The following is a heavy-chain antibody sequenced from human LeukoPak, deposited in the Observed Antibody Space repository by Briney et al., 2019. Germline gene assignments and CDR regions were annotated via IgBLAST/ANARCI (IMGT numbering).Heavy chain of an antibody. D-gene: IGHD2-8*01. CDR2: ISGSGGST. CDR1: GFTFSSYA. CDR3: AKPAKGFGVSGPFDY. J-gene: IGHJ4*02. V-gene: IGHV3-23*01. Sequence: GGSLRLSCAASGFTFSSYAMSWVRQAPGKGLKWVSAISGSGGSTYYADSVKGRFTISRDNSKNTLYLQMNSLRAEDTAVYYCAKPAKGFGVSGPFDYWGQGTLVTVSS.